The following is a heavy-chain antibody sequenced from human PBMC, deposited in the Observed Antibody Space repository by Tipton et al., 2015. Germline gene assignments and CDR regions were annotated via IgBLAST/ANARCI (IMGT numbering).Heavy chain of an antibody. CDR2: ISGRGDIT. CDR3: AKAPLSSRAFDI. D-gene: IGHD6-13*01. V-gene: IGHV3-23*01. J-gene: IGHJ3*02. CDR1: GFTFSSYA. Sequence: SLRLSCAASGFTFSSYAMNWVRQAPGKGMEWVSGISGRGDITYDADSVKGRFTILRDNSKNTLYLEMKNLRVEDTAVYHCAKAPLSSRAFDIWGQGTMVTVSS.